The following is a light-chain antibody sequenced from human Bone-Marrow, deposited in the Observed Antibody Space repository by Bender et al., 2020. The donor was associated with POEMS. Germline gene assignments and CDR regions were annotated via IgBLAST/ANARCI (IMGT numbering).Light chain of an antibody. CDR2: QGT. CDR1: SRGFGNYNL. V-gene: IGLV2-23*01. Sequence: QSALTQSASVSGSPGQSITISCNGTSRGFGNYNLVSWYQQYPGKAPKLMIYQGTKRPSGVSNRFSGSKSGYTASLTISGLQAEDEADYYCVAWDDSLNGRVFGGGTKLTVL. CDR3: VAWDDSLNGRV. J-gene: IGLJ3*02.